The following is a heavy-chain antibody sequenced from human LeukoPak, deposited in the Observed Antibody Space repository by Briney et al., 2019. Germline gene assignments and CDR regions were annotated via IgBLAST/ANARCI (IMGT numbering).Heavy chain of an antibody. CDR2: IRYDGSNK. V-gene: IGHV3-30*02. CDR1: GFTFSSYG. D-gene: IGHD3-3*01. J-gene: IGHJ3*02. CDR3: AKRANTIFGVVEEAFDI. Sequence: GGSLRLSCAASGFTFSSYGMHWVRQAPGKGLEWVAFIRYDGSNKYYADSVKGRFTISRDNSKNTLYLQMNSLRAEDTAVYYCAKRANTIFGVVEEAFDIWGQGTMVTVSS.